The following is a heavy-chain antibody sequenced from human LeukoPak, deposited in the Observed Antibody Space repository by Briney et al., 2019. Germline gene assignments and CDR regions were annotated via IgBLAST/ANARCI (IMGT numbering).Heavy chain of an antibody. V-gene: IGHV3-23*01. Sequence: GGSLRLSCTASGFTFSSYWMSWVRQAPGKGLEWVSAISGSGGSTYYADSVKGRFTISRDNSKNTLYLQMNSLRAEDTAVYYCAKECRADCYSHWGQGTLVTVSS. CDR1: GFTFSSYW. D-gene: IGHD2-21*02. CDR2: ISGSGGST. CDR3: AKECRADCYSH. J-gene: IGHJ4*02.